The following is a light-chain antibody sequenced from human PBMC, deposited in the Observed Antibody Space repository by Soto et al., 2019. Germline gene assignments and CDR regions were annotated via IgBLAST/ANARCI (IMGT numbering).Light chain of an antibody. CDR2: DAS. J-gene: IGKJ1*01. CDR3: QHRSNWPSWT. V-gene: IGKV3-11*01. Sequence: ENVLTHSPGTLSLAPGERATLSCVASQSVGTYLAWYQQKPGQAPSLLIFDASKRATGIPARFSGSGSGTDFTLTISSLETEDLAVYYCQHRSNWPSWTFGAGTKVDIK. CDR1: QSVGTY.